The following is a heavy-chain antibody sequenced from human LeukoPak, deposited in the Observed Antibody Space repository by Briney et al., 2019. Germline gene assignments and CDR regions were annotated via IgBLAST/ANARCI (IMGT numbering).Heavy chain of an antibody. J-gene: IGHJ4*02. D-gene: IGHD6-13*01. CDR1: GFPFNAYW. V-gene: IGHV3-7*03. CDR2: IRQDGDTN. Sequence: GGSLRLSCAASGFPFNAYWMTWVRQAPGKGLEWVANIRQDGDTNYYVDSVKGRFTISRDNAMNSLYLQMNSLRAEATAIYYCARSLPYGTTWYGRSDFWGQGTLVTVSS. CDR3: ARSLPYGTTWYGRSDF.